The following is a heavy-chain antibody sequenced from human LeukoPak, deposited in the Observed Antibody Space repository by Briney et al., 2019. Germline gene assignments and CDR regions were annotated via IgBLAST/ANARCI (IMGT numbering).Heavy chain of an antibody. Sequence: PGGSLRLSCAASGFTFSSYAMHWVRQAPGKGLEWVAVISYDGSNKYYADSVKGRFTISRDNSKNTLYLQMNSLRAEDTAVYYCARGLSLSLTSRGIAAAAARSPLDYWGQGTLVTVSS. CDR3: ARGLSLSLTSRGIAAAAARSPLDY. J-gene: IGHJ4*02. CDR1: GFTFSSYA. V-gene: IGHV3-30-3*01. CDR2: ISYDGSNK. D-gene: IGHD6-13*01.